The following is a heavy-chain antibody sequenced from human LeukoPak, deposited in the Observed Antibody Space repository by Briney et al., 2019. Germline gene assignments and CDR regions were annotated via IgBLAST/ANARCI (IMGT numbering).Heavy chain of an antibody. D-gene: IGHD1-1*01. CDR1: GFTFNDFA. Sequence: GGSLRLSCVASGFTFNDFAMYWVRQTPGKGLEWVTLISYDGYDKSYADSVRGRFTVSRDNSKNTLYLQMDSLRSDDTAVYYCARGSRRTYYFDYWGQGTLVTVSS. CDR2: ISYDGYDK. V-gene: IGHV3-30-3*01. CDR3: ARGSRRTYYFDY. J-gene: IGHJ4*02.